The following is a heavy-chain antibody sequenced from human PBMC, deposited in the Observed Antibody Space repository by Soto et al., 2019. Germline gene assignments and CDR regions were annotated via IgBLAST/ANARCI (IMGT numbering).Heavy chain of an antibody. CDR2: IYYSGST. CDR1: GGSISGSSYY. V-gene: IGHV4-31*03. D-gene: IGHD3-3*01. CDR3: ARGGRKYYDFWSGYYPYYMDV. J-gene: IGHJ6*03. Sequence: PSETLSLTCTVSGGSISGSSYYWSRIRQHPGKGLEWIGYIYYSGSTYYNPSLKSRVTISVDTSKNQFSLKLSSVTAADTAVYYCARGGRKYYDFWSGYYPYYMDVWGKGTTVTVSS.